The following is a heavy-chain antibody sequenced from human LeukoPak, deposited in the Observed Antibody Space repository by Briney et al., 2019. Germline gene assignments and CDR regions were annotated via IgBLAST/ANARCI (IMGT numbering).Heavy chain of an antibody. CDR2: IYYRVTS. J-gene: IGHJ3*02. V-gene: IGHV4-59*01. D-gene: IGHD1-1*01. CDR1: GDSISTYY. Sequence: SETLSLTCTVSGDSISTYYWSWIRQPPGKGLEWIGYIYYRVTSDYNPSLKSRVTMSVDMSTRQISLKLSSVTAADTAVYYCTRGAGSTTSNDAFDIWGQGTMVTVSS. CDR3: TRGAGSTTSNDAFDI.